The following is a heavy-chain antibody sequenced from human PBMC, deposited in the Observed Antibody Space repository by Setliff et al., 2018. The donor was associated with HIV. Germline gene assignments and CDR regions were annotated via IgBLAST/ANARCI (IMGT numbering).Heavy chain of an antibody. V-gene: IGHV4-34*09. CDR3: ARGFDYAQRPPLYYFDY. J-gene: IGHJ4*02. CDR1: GGSFSGYY. CDR2: IYSSGST. Sequence: SETLSLTCAVYGGSFSGYYWSWIRQPPGKGLEWIGYIYSSGSTNFNPPLQSRVTISLDTSKNQFSLKLSSVTAADTAVYYCARGFDYAQRPPLYYFDYWGQGTLVTVSS. D-gene: IGHD2-2*01.